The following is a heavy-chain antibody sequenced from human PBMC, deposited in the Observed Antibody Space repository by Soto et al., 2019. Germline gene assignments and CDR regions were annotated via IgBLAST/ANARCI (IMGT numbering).Heavy chain of an antibody. Sequence: SETLSLTCTVSGGSISSYYWSWIRQPPGKGLEWIGYIYYSGSTNYNPSLKSRVTISVDTSKNQFSLKLSSVTAADTAVYYCASVAVAAGGPRVILDWGQGTLVTVSS. CDR3: ASVAVAAGGPRVILD. V-gene: IGHV4-59*01. J-gene: IGHJ4*02. D-gene: IGHD6-19*01. CDR2: IYYSGST. CDR1: GGSISSYY.